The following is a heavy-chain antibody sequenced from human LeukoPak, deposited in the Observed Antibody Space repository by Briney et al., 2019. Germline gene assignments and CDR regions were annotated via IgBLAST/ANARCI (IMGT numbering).Heavy chain of an antibody. D-gene: IGHD7-27*01. CDR2: ISYDGSNK. J-gene: IGHJ4*02. CDR1: GFTFSSYG. Sequence: GGSLRLSCAASGFTFSSYGMHWVRQAPGKGLEWVAVISYDGSNKYYANSVKGRFTISRDNSKNTLYLQMNSLRAEDTAVYYCAKIGSLTEFDYWGQGTLVTVSS. CDR3: AKIGSLTEFDY. V-gene: IGHV3-30*18.